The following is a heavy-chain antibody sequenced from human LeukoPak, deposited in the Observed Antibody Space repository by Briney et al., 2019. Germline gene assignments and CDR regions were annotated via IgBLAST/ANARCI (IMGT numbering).Heavy chain of an antibody. CDR2: IIPIFGTA. CDR3: ASYNWNSFYFDY. Sequence: SVKVSRKASGGTFSSYAISWVRQAPGQGLEWMGGIIPIFGTASYAQKFQGRVTITADESTSTAYMELSSLRSEDTAVYYCASYNWNSFYFDYWGQGTLVTVSS. D-gene: IGHD1/OR15-1a*01. CDR1: GGTFSSYA. J-gene: IGHJ4*02. V-gene: IGHV1-69*01.